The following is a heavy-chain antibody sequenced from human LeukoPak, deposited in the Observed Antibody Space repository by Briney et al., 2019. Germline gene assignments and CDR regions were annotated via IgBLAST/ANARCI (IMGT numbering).Heavy chain of an antibody. CDR2: INHSGST. J-gene: IGHJ4*02. V-gene: IGHV4-34*01. Sequence: KPSETLSLTCAVYGGSFSGYYRSWIRQPPGKGLEWIGEINHSGSTNYNPSLKSRVTISVDTSKNQFSLKLSSVTAADTAVYYCARAVAAARHDYWGQGTLVTVSS. D-gene: IGHD6-13*01. CDR1: GGSFSGYY. CDR3: ARAVAAARHDY.